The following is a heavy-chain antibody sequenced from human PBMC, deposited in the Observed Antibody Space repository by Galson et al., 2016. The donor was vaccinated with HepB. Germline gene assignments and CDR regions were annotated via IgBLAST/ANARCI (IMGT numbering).Heavy chain of an antibody. CDR3: ARDRAYRQFDF. J-gene: IGHJ4*02. V-gene: IGHV3-7*03. CDR1: GFSFNNSW. Sequence: SLRLSCAASGFSFNNSWMNWVRQAPGKGPEWVASMNPDGSADYYVGSVRGRYTISRDNAKNSLYLQMDSLRADDTAVYYCARDRAYRQFDFWGQGTPVTVSS. D-gene: IGHD4-11*01. CDR2: MNPDGSAD.